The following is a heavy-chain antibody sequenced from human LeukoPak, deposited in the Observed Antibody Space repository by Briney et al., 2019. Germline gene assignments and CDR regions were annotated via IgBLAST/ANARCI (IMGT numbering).Heavy chain of an antibody. J-gene: IGHJ3*02. Sequence: ASVTVSCKASGYTFTNYAINWVRQAPGQGLEWMGWINTNTGNPTYAQGFTGRFVFSLDISVSTAYLQISSLKAEDSAIYYCARRSPTADAFDIWGQGTMVTVSS. CDR1: GYTFTNYA. V-gene: IGHV7-4-1*02. CDR2: INTNTGNP. CDR3: ARRSPTADAFDI. D-gene: IGHD4-11*01.